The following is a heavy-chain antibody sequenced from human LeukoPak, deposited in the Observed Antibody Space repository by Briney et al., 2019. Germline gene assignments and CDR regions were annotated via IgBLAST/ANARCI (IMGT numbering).Heavy chain of an antibody. V-gene: IGHV2-5*02. CDR2: IYWDDNK. Sequence: ESGPTLANPTQTLTLTCTFSGFSLRTTGVGVGWVRQPPGKALEWLALIYWDDNKLYSPSLRSRVTITKDTSKNQVVLTMTNMAPVDTATYYCAHYGDYRFLYYFDHWGQGALVTVSS. CDR1: GFSLRTTGVG. J-gene: IGHJ4*02. CDR3: AHYGDYRFLYYFDH. D-gene: IGHD4-17*01.